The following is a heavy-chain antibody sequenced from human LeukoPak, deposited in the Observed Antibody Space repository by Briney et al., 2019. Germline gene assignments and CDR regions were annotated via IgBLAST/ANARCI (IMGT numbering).Heavy chain of an antibody. CDR3: AREGYGSSNSWFDP. CDR2: IYYSGST. J-gene: IGHJ5*02. CDR1: GGXISSYY. Sequence: PSETLSLTCTVSGGXISSYYWSWIRQPPGKGLEWIGYIYYSGSTDYNPSLKSRVTISIDTPKNQFSLKLSSVTAADTAVYYCAREGYGSSNSWFDPWGQGTLVTVSS. D-gene: IGHD6-6*01. V-gene: IGHV4-59*12.